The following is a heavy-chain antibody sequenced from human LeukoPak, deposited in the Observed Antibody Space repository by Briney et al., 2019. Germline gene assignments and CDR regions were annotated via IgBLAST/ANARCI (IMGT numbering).Heavy chain of an antibody. J-gene: IGHJ4*02. CDR3: ARVMYDFWSGYYLPSIFDY. D-gene: IGHD3-3*01. V-gene: IGHV1-18*01. CDR2: ISAHNGNT. CDR1: GYTFTSYG. Sequence: ASVKVSCKASGYTFTSYGISWVRQAPGQGLEWMGWISAHNGNTNYAQKLQGRVTMTTDTSTSTAYMELRSLRSDDTAVYYCARVMYDFWSGYYLPSIFDYWGQGTLVTVSS.